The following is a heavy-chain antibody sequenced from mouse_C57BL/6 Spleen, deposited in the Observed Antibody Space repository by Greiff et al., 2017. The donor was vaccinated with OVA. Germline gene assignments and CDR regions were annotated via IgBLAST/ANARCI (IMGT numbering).Heavy chain of an antibody. Sequence: QVQLQQSGAELVMPGASVKLSCKASGYTFTSYWMHWVKQRPGQGLEWIGEIDPSDSYTNYNQKFKGKSTLTVDKSYSTAYMQLSSLTSEDSADYCCARDSSSYVWYFDDWGTGTTVTVSS. J-gene: IGHJ1*03. CDR1: GYTFTSYW. D-gene: IGHD3-2*02. CDR3: ARDSSSYVWYFDD. CDR2: IDPSDSYT. V-gene: IGHV1-69*01.